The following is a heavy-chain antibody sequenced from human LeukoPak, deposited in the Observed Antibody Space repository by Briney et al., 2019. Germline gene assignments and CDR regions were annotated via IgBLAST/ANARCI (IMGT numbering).Heavy chain of an antibody. J-gene: IGHJ4*02. Sequence: ASVKVSCKASGGTFSSYAISWVRQAPGQGLEWMGGIIPIFGTANYAQKFQGRVTITADESTSTAYMELSSPRSEDTAVYYCARRGYSSGWYTEDYWGQGTLVTVSS. D-gene: IGHD6-19*01. V-gene: IGHV1-69*13. CDR2: IIPIFGTA. CDR1: GGTFSSYA. CDR3: ARRGYSSGWYTEDY.